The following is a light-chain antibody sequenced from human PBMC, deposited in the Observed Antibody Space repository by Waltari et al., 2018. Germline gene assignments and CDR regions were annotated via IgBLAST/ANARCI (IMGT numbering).Light chain of an antibody. V-gene: IGLV3-1*01. Sequence: SYKLTQPPPVSVPPVQTASIPSPGEKLAEKYASWYQQKPGQAPVLVIYQDTKRPSGIPERFSGSNSGNTATLTISGTQGMDEADYYCLAWDSSTAWVFGGGTKLTVL. J-gene: IGLJ3*02. CDR2: QDT. CDR3: LAWDSSTAWV. CDR1: KLAEKY.